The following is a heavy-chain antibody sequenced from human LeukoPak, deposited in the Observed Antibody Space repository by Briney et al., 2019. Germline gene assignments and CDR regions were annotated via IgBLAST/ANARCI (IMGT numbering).Heavy chain of an antibody. Sequence: ASVKVSCKASGGTFSSYAISWVRQAPGQGLEWMGGIIPIFGTANYAQKFQGRVTITADESTSTAYMELSSLRSEDTAVYYCARGGTRVKQLVRYYYYGMDVWGQGTTVTVSS. V-gene: IGHV1-69*13. J-gene: IGHJ6*02. CDR1: GGTFSSYA. CDR3: ARGGTRVKQLVRYYYYGMDV. CDR2: IIPIFGTA. D-gene: IGHD6-13*01.